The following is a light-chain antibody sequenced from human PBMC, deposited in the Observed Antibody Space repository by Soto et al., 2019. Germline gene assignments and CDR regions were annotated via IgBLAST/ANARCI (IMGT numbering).Light chain of an antibody. CDR3: PQSYSTPGT. V-gene: IGKV1-39*01. CDR2: AAS. CDR1: QSISSY. Sequence: DIQMTQSPSSLSASVGDRVTITCRASQSISSYLNWYQQKPGKAPKLLIYAASSLQSGVPSRFSGSGSGTDFTLTISSLQPEDFATYYCPQSYSTPGTFGPGTKVDIK. J-gene: IGKJ3*01.